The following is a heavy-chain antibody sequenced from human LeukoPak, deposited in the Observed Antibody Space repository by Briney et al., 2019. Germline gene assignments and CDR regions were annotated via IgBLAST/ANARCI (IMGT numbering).Heavy chain of an antibody. D-gene: IGHD2-15*01. CDR1: VGSISSGIYY. V-gene: IGHV4-61*02. CDR3: AIAGRPNWIDP. CDR2: IYSSGST. J-gene: IGHJ5*02. Sequence: KSSETLSLTCIVSVGSISSGIYYWNWVRQPAGKGLEWIGRIYSSGSTNYNPSLRSRVTISIDTSKNQFSLNLTSVTAADTAVYYCAIAGRPNWIDPWGQGTLVTVSS.